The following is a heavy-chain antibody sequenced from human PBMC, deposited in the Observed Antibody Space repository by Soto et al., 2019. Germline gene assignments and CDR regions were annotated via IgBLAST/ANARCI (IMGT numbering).Heavy chain of an antibody. CDR2: IYYTGST. Sequence: SETLSLTCTVSGGSITSYYWSWIRQPPGKGLEYIGYIYYTGSTNYNPSLKSRVNISADTSKNRFSLTLSSVTAADTAVYYCATIYDNSGSLVAFDPWGQGALVTVSS. J-gene: IGHJ5*02. CDR1: GGSITSYY. CDR3: ATIYDNSGSLVAFDP. V-gene: IGHV4-59*01. D-gene: IGHD2-15*01.